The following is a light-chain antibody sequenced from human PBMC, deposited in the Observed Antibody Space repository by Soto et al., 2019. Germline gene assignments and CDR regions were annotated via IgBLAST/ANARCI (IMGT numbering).Light chain of an antibody. J-gene: IGKJ3*01. V-gene: IGKV1-5*03. CDR1: QTINNW. CDR3: QQYKTT. CDR2: KTS. Sequence: DVLLTQSPSTLSASIGDRVTITCRASQTINNWLAWYQQKPGKAPKLLIHKTSTLESGVPSRFSGNGSGTEFTLTISSLQPDDVATYYCQQYKTTFGPGTKGDI.